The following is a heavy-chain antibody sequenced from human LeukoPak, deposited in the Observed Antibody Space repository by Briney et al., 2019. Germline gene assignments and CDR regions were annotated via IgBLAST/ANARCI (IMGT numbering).Heavy chain of an antibody. CDR3: AREYLYCSSTSCYSEGFDY. J-gene: IGHJ4*02. V-gene: IGHV1-69*01. Sequence: SVKVSCKASGGTFSSYAISWVRQAPGQGLEWMGGIIPIFGTANYAQKFQGRVTITADESTSTSYMELSSLRSEDTAVYYCAREYLYCSSTSCYSEGFDYWGQGTLVTVSS. D-gene: IGHD2-2*01. CDR1: GGTFSSYA. CDR2: IIPIFGTA.